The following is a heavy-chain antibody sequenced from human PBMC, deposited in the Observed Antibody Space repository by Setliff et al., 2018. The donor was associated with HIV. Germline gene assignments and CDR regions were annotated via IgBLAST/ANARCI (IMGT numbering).Heavy chain of an antibody. CDR3: AKSCDVTSKPEPYYYSMNV. CDR1: GFTFSDNG. V-gene: IGHV3-30*02. D-gene: IGHD2-2*01. CDR2: IRYDASNK. Sequence: GGSLRLSCAPSGFTFSDNGIHWVPQAPGKGLEWLTYIRYDASNKFYADYVKSRFTISGYNSKNTLFLQLNNLRVDDTAVYFCAKSCDVTSKPEPYYYSMNVCGKGTTVTVSS. J-gene: IGHJ6*03.